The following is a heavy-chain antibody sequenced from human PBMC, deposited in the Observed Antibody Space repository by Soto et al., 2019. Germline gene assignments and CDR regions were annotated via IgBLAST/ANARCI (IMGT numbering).Heavy chain of an antibody. CDR2: INAGNGNT. Sequence: QVQLVQSGAEVKKPGASVKVSCKASGYTFTSYAMHWVRQAPGQSLEWMGWINAGNGNTKYSQKFQGRVTITRDTSASTASMELSSLRAEDTAVYASASGYSGYLAWFDRWCQGTVVTVSS. D-gene: IGHD5-12*01. CDR1: GYTFTSYA. V-gene: IGHV1-3*01. J-gene: IGHJ5*02. CDR3: ASGYSGYLAWFDR.